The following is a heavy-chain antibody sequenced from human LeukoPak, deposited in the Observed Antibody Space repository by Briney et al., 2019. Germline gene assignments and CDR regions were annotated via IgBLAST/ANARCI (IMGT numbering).Heavy chain of an antibody. CDR1: GGSISSSSYY. J-gene: IGHJ3*02. D-gene: IGHD3-9*01. Sequence: ETLSLTCTVSGGSISSSSYYWGWVRQAPGKGLEWVSAISGSGGSTYYADSVKGRFTISRDNSKNTLYLQMNSLRAEDTAVYYCASRWFTNAFDIWGQGTMVTVSS. CDR3: ASRWFTNAFDI. CDR2: ISGSGGST. V-gene: IGHV3-23*01.